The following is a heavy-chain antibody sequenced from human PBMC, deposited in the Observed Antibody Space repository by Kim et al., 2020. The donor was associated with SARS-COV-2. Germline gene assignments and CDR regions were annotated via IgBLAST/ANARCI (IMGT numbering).Heavy chain of an antibody. D-gene: IGHD6-13*01. CDR1: SVSISRSYDY. CDR2: INYSRRT. Sequence: SETLSLTCSVSSVSISRSYDYWGWVRQAPGKGLEWIGSINYSRRTYYNPSLQSRVTISVDTSKNQFSLRLNSVTAADTALYYCARHLDWLAVAGAYFDSWGQGTLVSVSS. V-gene: IGHV4-39*01. CDR3: ARHLDWLAVAGAYFDS. J-gene: IGHJ4*02.